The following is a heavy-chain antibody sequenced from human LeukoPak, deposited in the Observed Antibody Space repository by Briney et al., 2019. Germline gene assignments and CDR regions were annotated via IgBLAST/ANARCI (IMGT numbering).Heavy chain of an antibody. CDR3: AHSRSVAGTGH. CDR1: GYSISSGYYW. V-gene: IGHV2-5*02. Sequence: TLSLTCAVSGYSISSGYYWGWIRQPPGKALEWLALIYWDDDKRYSPSLKSRLTITKDTSKNQVVLTMTNMDPVDTATYYCAHSRSVAGTGHWGQGTLVTVSS. J-gene: IGHJ1*01. CDR2: IYWDDDK. D-gene: IGHD6-19*01.